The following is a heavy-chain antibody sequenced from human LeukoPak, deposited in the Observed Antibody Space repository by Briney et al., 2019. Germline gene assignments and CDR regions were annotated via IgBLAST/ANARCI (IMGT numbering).Heavy chain of an antibody. CDR2: IYHSGST. CDR1: GGSISSNNW. CDR3: ARDVRGSGSYYTDY. Sequence: PSGTLSLTCAVSGGSISSNNWWSWVRQPPGKGLEWIGEIYHSGSTNYNPSLKSRVTISVDKSKNQFSLKLSSVTAADTAVYYCARDVRGSGSYYTDYWGQGTLVTVSS. J-gene: IGHJ4*02. D-gene: IGHD3-10*01. V-gene: IGHV4-4*02.